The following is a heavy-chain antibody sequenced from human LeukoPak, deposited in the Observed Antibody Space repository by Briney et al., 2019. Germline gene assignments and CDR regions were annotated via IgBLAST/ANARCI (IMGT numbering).Heavy chain of an antibody. CDR2: SSYDGTNK. V-gene: IGHV3-30*04. Sequence: GTSLRLSCAASGLNFRDSAMHWVRQPPGKGLEGVAVSSYDGTNKYYADSVNGRFTISRDNSKNTLFLQMNNLRLEDTAVYYCAADYGDYVSPSDWGQGSLVIVSS. CDR1: GLNFRDSA. J-gene: IGHJ4*02. D-gene: IGHD4-17*01. CDR3: AADYGDYVSPSD.